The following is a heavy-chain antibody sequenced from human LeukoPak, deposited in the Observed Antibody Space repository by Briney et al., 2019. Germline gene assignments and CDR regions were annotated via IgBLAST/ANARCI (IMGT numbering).Heavy chain of an antibody. V-gene: IGHV4-39*01. Sequence: PSETLSLTCTVSGASVRISNYYWGWIRQPPGKGLEWIASVYYTGTTYYNPSLKSRVTIFVETSKNQVSLRLSSVTAADTAVHYCARHSNYASGSTAKGLFDYWGQGTLVSVSS. D-gene: IGHD3-10*01. CDR2: VYYTGTT. J-gene: IGHJ4*02. CDR3: ARHSNYASGSTAKGLFDY. CDR1: GASVRISNYY.